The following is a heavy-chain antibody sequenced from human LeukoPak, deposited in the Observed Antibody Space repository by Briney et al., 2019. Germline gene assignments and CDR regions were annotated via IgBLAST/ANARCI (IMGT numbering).Heavy chain of an antibody. CDR3: ARARYYSSGYYGY. D-gene: IGHD3-22*01. Sequence: ASVQVSSKASGYTFTSYYMKWGRRAAGQGGEWMGWINPNIVGPNYAQKFQGRVTMTMDTSISTAYMELIRLRSDDTPVYYCARARYYSSGYYGYWGQGTLVTVSS. CDR2: INPNIVGP. J-gene: IGHJ4*02. CDR1: GYTFTSYY. V-gene: IGHV1-2*02.